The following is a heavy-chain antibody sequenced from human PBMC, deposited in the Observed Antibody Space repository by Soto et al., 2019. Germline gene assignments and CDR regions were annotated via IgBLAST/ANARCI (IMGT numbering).Heavy chain of an antibody. D-gene: IGHD3-22*01. CDR1: GFTFSSYA. CDR3: ARVNYYDSSGYYSPLDY. Sequence: PGGSLRLSCAASGFTFSSYAMHWVRQAPGKGLEWVAVISYDGSNKYYADSVEGRFTISRDNSKNTLYLQMNSLRAEDTAVYYCARVNYYDSSGYYSPLDYWGQGTLVTVSS. CDR2: ISYDGSNK. V-gene: IGHV3-30-3*01. J-gene: IGHJ4*02.